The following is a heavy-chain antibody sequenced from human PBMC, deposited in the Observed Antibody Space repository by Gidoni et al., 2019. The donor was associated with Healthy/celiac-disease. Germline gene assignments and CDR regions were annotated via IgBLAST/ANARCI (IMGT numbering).Heavy chain of an antibody. CDR1: GFTFSSYS. CDR2: ISYDGSNK. V-gene: IGHV3-30-3*01. Sequence: QVQLVESGGGVVQPGRSLRLSCEASGFTFSSYSMHWVRQAPGKGLVWVAVISYDGSNKYYADSVKGRFTISRDNSKNTLYLQMNSLRAEDTAVYYCARIFGTMVRENGMDVWGQGTTVTVSS. J-gene: IGHJ6*02. CDR3: ARIFGTMVRENGMDV. D-gene: IGHD3-10*01.